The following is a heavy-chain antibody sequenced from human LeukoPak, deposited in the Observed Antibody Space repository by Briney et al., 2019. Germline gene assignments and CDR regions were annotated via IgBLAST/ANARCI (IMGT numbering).Heavy chain of an antibody. CDR3: ATYYDSSGYYYRAGYFDY. D-gene: IGHD3-22*01. Sequence: SETLSLTCTVSVGSISSSSYHWGWIRQPPGKGLEWIASIYYSGTTYYNPSLKSRVTISVDTSKNQFSLKLSSVTAADTAVYYCATYYDSSGYYYRAGYFDYWGQGTLVTVSS. CDR1: VGSISSSSYH. J-gene: IGHJ4*02. CDR2: IYYSGTT. V-gene: IGHV4-39*07.